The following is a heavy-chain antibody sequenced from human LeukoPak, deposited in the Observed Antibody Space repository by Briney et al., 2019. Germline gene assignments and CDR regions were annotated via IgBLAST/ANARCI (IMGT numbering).Heavy chain of an antibody. J-gene: IGHJ5*02. CDR3: ARDFLGVVRRFAWFDH. D-gene: IGHD3-3*01. CDR2: IYTSGST. CDR1: GGSISRYY. V-gene: IGHV4-4*07. Sequence: PSETLSLTCTVSGGSISRYYWSWIRQPAGKGREWIGRIYTSGSTNYNPSLKSRVTMSVDTSKNQFSLKLSSVTAADTAVYYCARDFLGVVRRFAWFDHWGQGTLVTVSS.